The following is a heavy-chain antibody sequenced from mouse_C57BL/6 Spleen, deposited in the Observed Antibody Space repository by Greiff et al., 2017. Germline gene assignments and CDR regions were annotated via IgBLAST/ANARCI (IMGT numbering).Heavy chain of an antibody. D-gene: IGHD4-1*01. CDR1: GYSITSGYY. V-gene: IGHV3-6*01. CDR2: ISYDGSN. CDR3: AREDWEGYYFDY. J-gene: IGHJ2*01. Sequence: ESGPGLVKPSQSLSLTCSVTGYSITSGYYWNWIRQFPGNKLEWMGYISYDGSNNYNPSLKNRISITRDTSKNQFFLKLNSVTTEDTATYYCAREDWEGYYFDYWGQGTTLTVSS.